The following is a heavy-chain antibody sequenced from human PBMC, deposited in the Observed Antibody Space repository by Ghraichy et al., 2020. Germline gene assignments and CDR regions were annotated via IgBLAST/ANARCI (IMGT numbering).Heavy chain of an antibody. CDR2: ISSSSSTI. Sequence: GGSLRLSCAASGFTFSSYSMNWVRQAPGKGLEWVSYISSSSSTIYYADSVKGRFTISRDNAKNSLYLQMNSLRDEDTAVYYCAREADSSGYYEFDAFDIWGQGTMVTVSS. V-gene: IGHV3-48*02. CDR1: GFTFSSYS. J-gene: IGHJ3*02. D-gene: IGHD3-22*01. CDR3: AREADSSGYYEFDAFDI.